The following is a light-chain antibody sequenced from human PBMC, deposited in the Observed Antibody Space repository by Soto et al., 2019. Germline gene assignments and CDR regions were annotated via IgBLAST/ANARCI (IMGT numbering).Light chain of an antibody. CDR1: QTISSW. CDR3: QKLNAYPPWT. Sequence: DIQMTQSPSSVSASVGDRVTITCRASQTISSWLAWYQQKPGTAPKLLIYHASTLQSGVPSRFSGSGSGTDFTLTISSLQPEDFATYFCQKLNAYPPWTFGQGTKVDIK. J-gene: IGKJ1*01. CDR2: HAS. V-gene: IGKV1-5*01.